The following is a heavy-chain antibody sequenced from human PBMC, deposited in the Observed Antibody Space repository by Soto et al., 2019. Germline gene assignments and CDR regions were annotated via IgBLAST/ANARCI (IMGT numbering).Heavy chain of an antibody. J-gene: IGHJ6*02. CDR2: LIPIYDAP. V-gene: IGHV1-69*06. CDR3: ARVRDPHLDHYGLDV. Sequence: SVEVSCKTSGFTFNVYGINWVRQAPGQGLEWMGGLIPIYDAPNYAQKFQDRVTITADKSTTTVYLELSSLTSEDTAVYFCARVRDPHLDHYGLDVWGQGTTVTVSS. CDR1: GFTFNVYG.